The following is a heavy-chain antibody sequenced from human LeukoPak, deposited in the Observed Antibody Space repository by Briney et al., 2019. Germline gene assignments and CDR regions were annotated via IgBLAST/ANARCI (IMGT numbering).Heavy chain of an antibody. CDR3: ARDYYDSSGYYFDY. Sequence: GASVKVSCKASGYXFTGYYIHWVRQAPGQGLEWLGWINPNSGGTNYAQKFQGRVTMTRDTSISTAYMELSRLRSDDTAVYYCARDYYDSSGYYFDYWGQGTLVTVSS. CDR1: GYXFTGYY. V-gene: IGHV1-2*02. CDR2: INPNSGGT. D-gene: IGHD3-22*01. J-gene: IGHJ4*02.